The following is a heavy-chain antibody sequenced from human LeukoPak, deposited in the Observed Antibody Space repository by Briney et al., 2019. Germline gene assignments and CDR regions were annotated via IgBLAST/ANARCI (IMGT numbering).Heavy chain of an antibody. Sequence: SVKVSCKASGGAFTSHAINWVRQAPGQGLEWMGGIIPIFGTANYAQKFQGRVTITADESTSTAYMELSSLRSEDTAMYYCARDHRLQLENWFDPWGQGTLVTVSS. CDR2: IIPIFGTA. CDR3: ARDHRLQLENWFDP. CDR1: GGAFTSHA. D-gene: IGHD6-13*01. V-gene: IGHV1-69*01. J-gene: IGHJ5*02.